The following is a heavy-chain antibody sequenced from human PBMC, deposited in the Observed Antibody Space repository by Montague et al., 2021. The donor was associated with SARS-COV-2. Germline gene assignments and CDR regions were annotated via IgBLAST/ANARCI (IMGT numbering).Heavy chain of an antibody. V-gene: IGHV4-59*01. CDR2: IYYSGST. J-gene: IGHJ6*02. D-gene: IGHD2-15*01. CDR3: ASPGGYRTGGSCYYV. Sequence: SETPSLTCSVSGGSISTYYWSWIRQPPGKGLEWIGYIYYSGSTNYKPSLKSRVTISIDTSKNQFSLELSSVTAADMAVHYCASPGGYRTGGSCYYVWGQGTTVIVSS. CDR1: GGSISTYY.